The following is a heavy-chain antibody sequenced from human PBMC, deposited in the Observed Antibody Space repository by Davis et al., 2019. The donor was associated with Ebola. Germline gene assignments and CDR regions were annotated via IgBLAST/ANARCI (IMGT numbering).Heavy chain of an antibody. D-gene: IGHD3-3*01. V-gene: IGHV4-39*01. CDR2: IYYSGST. CDR3: ASNFGVVIGWFDP. CDR1: GGSISSSSYY. Sequence: PSETLSLTCTVSGGSISSSSYYWGWIRQPPGKGLEWIGSIYYSGSTYYNPSLKSRVTISVDTSKNQFSLKLSSVTAADTAVYYCASNFGVVIGWFDPWGQGTLVTVSS. J-gene: IGHJ5*02.